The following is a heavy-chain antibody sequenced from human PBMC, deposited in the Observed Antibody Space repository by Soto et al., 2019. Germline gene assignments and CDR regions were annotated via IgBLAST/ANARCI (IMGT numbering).Heavy chain of an antibody. D-gene: IGHD2-15*01. V-gene: IGHV3-11*01. CDR1: GFTFSDYY. J-gene: IGHJ6*02. CDR2: ISSSGSTI. CDR3: AKVGCSGGSCYLDPYYYYGMDV. Sequence: GGSLRLSCAACGFTFSDYYMSWIRQAPGKGLEWVSYISSSGSTIYYADSVKGRFTISRDNAKNSLYLQMNSLRAEDTAVYYCAKVGCSGGSCYLDPYYYYGMDVWGQGTTVTVSS.